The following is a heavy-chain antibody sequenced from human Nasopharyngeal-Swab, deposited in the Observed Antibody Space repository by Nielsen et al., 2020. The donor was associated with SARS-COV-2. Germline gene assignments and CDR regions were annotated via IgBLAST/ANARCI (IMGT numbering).Heavy chain of an antibody. Sequence: VRQMPGKGLEWIGEFNHSGSTNYNPSLKSRVTISVDTSKNQFSLKLSSVTAADTAVYYCARGQGPRHYYDSSGYYYDVLGRGYYFDYWGQGTLVTVSS. D-gene: IGHD3-22*01. CDR2: FNHSGST. V-gene: IGHV4-34*01. CDR3: ARGQGPRHYYDSSGYYYDVLGRGYYFDY. J-gene: IGHJ4*02.